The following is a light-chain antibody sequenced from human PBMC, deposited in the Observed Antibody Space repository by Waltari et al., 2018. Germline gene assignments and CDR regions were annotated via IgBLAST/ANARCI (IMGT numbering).Light chain of an antibody. CDR3: MEALQTPGT. J-gene: IGKJ4*01. Sequence: DIVMTQSPLSLPVTPGEPASISCRFSQSLLHRNGYNSLEWYLQKPGQSPQLLIYMGSNRASGVPDRFSGSGSGTDFTLKISRVEAEDVGVYYCMEALQTPGTFGGGTKVELK. CDR2: MGS. V-gene: IGKV2-28*01. CDR1: QSLLHRNGYNS.